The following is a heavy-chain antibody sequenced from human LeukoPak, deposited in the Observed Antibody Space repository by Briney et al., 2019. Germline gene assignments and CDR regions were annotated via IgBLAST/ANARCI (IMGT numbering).Heavy chain of an antibody. CDR1: VYTFTAYN. D-gene: IGHD2-2*01. Sequence: GASVKVSCKASVYTFTAYNIHCVRQAPGQGLEWMGWINPNSGDTNYAQKFQGRVTVTRDTSISTAYLELSRLRFDDTATYYCGSFGGGETVVLPDYWGQGTLVTVSS. J-gene: IGHJ4*02. CDR3: GSFGGGETVVLPDY. V-gene: IGHV1-2*02. CDR2: INPNSGDT.